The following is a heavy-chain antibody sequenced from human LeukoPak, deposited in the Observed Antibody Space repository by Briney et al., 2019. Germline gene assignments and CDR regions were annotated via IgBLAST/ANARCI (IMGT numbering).Heavy chain of an antibody. J-gene: IGHJ6*03. CDR1: EFTFSSYS. CDR3: ARDYGGYSSGWYAGVSYYYYMDV. D-gene: IGHD6-19*01. V-gene: IGHV3-21*01. CDR2: ISSSSSYI. Sequence: TGGSLRLSCAASEFTFSSYSMNWVRQAPGKGLEWVSSISSSSSYIYYADSVKGRFTISRDNAKNSLYLQMNSLRAEDTAVYYCARDYGGYSSGWYAGVSYYYYMDVWGKGTTVTVSS.